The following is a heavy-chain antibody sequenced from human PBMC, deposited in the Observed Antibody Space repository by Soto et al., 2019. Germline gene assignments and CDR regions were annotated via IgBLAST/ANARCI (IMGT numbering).Heavy chain of an antibody. V-gene: IGHV4-61*01. D-gene: IGHD3-3*01. CDR3: ARVHDFWSGYYWFDT. CDR2: AYYSGST. CDR1: GGSVSSSNNY. J-gene: IGHJ5*02. Sequence: PSETLSLTCTDSGGSVSSSNNYWSWIRQTPGKGLEWIGYAYYSGSTNYNPSLKSRVTMSVDTSKNQFSLKLSSVTAADTAVYYCARVHDFWSGYYWFDTWGQGTLVTVSS.